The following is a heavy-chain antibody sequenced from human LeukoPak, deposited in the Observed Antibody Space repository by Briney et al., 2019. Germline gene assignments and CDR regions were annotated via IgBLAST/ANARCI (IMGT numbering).Heavy chain of an antibody. CDR2: INHSGST. CDR1: GGSISSSSYY. V-gene: IGHV4-39*01. Sequence: SETLSLTCTVSGGSISSSSYYWSWIRQPPGKGLEWIGEINHSGSTNYNPSLKSRVTISVDTSKNQFSLKLSSVTAADTAVFYCARHEYAYYYDSSGYYYLRYWGQGTLVTVSS. CDR3: ARHEYAYYYDSSGYYYLRY. D-gene: IGHD3-22*01. J-gene: IGHJ4*02.